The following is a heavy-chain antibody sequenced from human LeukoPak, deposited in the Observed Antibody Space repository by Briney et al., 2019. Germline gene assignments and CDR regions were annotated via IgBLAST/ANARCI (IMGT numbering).Heavy chain of an antibody. V-gene: IGHV3-48*01. Sequence: GGSLRLSCAVSGFTFSSYSMNWVRQAPGKGMEWVSYISSSSSTIYYADSVKGRFTISRDNAKNSLYLQMNSLRAEDTAVYYCARPGTYFDYWGQGTLVTVSS. CDR1: GFTFSSYS. D-gene: IGHD1-1*01. CDR3: ARPGTYFDY. J-gene: IGHJ4*02. CDR2: ISSSSSTI.